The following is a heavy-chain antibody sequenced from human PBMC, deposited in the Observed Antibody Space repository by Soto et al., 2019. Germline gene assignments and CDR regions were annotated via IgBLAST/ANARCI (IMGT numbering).Heavy chain of an antibody. CDR2: IIPIFGTA. V-gene: IGHV1-69*13. CDR1: LGTFSRYA. CDR3: ARDLDRYYYDSSGYLNWFDP. Sequence: SVNVSCQASLGTFSRYAIRWVRQAPGQGLEWMGGIIPIFGTANYAQKFQGRVTITADESTSTAYMELSSLRSEDTAVYYCARDLDRYYYDSSGYLNWFDPWGQGTLVTVSS. D-gene: IGHD3-22*01. J-gene: IGHJ5*02.